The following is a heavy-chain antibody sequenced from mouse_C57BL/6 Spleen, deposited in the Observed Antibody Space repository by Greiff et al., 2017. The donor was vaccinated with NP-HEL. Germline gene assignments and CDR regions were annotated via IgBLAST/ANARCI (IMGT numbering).Heavy chain of an antibody. CDR3: ARQDYGGSSGYFDV. CDR2: ISHGGGST. D-gene: IGHD1-1*01. J-gene: IGHJ1*03. CDR1: GFTFSDYY. Sequence: EVQLMESGGGLVQPGASVKLSCAASGFTFSDYYMYWVRQTPGKRLEWIAYISHGGGSTNYPDNVKGRATFTRDNAYNTLYLQLSRLTSEDTAMYYCARQDYGGSSGYFDVWGKGTPVTVSA. V-gene: IGHV5-12*01.